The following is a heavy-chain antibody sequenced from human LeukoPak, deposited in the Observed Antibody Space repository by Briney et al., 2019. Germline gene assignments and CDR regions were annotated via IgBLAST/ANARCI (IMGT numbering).Heavy chain of an antibody. Sequence: GGSLRLSCAASGFTFSNFAMAWVRQVPEKGLEWVSFIRGGGAGAHYADSVRGRFTISRDNSKHTLYLEMNSLRADDTAVYYCAKASYSYGNDAFDIWGQGTKVTVSS. CDR1: GFTFSNFA. V-gene: IGHV3-23*01. D-gene: IGHD3-16*02. CDR2: IRGGGAGA. CDR3: AKASYSYGNDAFDI. J-gene: IGHJ3*02.